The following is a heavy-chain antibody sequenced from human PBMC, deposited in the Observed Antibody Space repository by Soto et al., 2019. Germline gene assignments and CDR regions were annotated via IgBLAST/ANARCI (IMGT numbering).Heavy chain of an antibody. CDR3: ARGIAAAGKSH. Sequence: SETLSLTCTVSGGSISSGGYYWSWIRQHPGKGLEWIGYIYYSGSTYYNPSLKSRVTISVDTSKNQFSLKLSSVTAADTAVYYCARGIAAAGKSHWGQGTLVTVSS. J-gene: IGHJ4*02. CDR2: IYYSGST. V-gene: IGHV4-31*03. CDR1: GGSISSGGYY. D-gene: IGHD6-13*01.